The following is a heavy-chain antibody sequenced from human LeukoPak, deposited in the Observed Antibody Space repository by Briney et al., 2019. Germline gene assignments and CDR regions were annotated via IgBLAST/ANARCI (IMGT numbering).Heavy chain of an antibody. CDR1: GFTFSSYA. Sequence: GGSLRLSCAASGFTFSSYAMHWVRQAPGKGLEWVAVISYDGSNKYYADSVKGRFTTSRDNSKNTLYLQMNSLRAEDTAVYYCARDVAAAGTPREFDYWGQGTLVTVSS. CDR3: ARDVAAAGTPREFDY. V-gene: IGHV3-30*04. D-gene: IGHD6-13*01. J-gene: IGHJ4*02. CDR2: ISYDGSNK.